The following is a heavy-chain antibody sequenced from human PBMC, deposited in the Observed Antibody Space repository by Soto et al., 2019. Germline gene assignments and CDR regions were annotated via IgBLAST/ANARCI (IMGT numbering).Heavy chain of an antibody. CDR1: GLTFSNNW. CDR3: ARLPVTAVTSIDY. D-gene: IGHD2-21*02. J-gene: IGHJ4*02. V-gene: IGHV3-74*01. Sequence: EVQLVESGGGLVQPGGSLSLSCAASGLTFSNNWLHGVRQAPGKGRVWVSRINSDGNIKDYADSVKGRFTISRDNARNRLYLQVNSLTDEDTAVYYCARLPVTAVTSIDYWGQGTLVSVSS. CDR2: INSDGNIK.